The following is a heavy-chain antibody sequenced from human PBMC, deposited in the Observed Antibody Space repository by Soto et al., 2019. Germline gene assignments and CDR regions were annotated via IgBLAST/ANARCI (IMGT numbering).Heavy chain of an antibody. D-gene: IGHD3-3*01. CDR1: GYTFSDYY. J-gene: IGHJ4*02. V-gene: IGHV3-11*01. CDR3: ASHYDMWSGYLSPVDY. CDR2: IDTSGTKI. Sequence: QVQLVESGGDLVKPGGSLRLSCAASGYTFSDYYMSWIRQAPGKGLEWISYIDTSGTKIYYADSVKGRFTITRDNAKNSLYLEMNSLRYEYTAVYYCASHYDMWSGYLSPVDYWGQGTLVTVSS.